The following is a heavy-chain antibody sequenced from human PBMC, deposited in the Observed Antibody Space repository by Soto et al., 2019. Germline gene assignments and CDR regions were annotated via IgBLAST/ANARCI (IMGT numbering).Heavy chain of an antibody. CDR1: GFTFSSYG. Sequence: GGSLRLSCAASGFTFSSYGMHWVRQAPGKGLEWVAVIWYDGSNKYYADSVKGRFTISRDNSKNTLYLQMNSLRAEDTAVYYCAREVVSSSSVIDYWGQGTLVTVSS. J-gene: IGHJ4*02. CDR3: AREVVSSSSVIDY. D-gene: IGHD6-6*01. V-gene: IGHV3-33*01. CDR2: IWYDGSNK.